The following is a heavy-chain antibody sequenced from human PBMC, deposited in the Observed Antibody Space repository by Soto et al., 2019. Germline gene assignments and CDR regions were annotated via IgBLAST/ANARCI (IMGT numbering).Heavy chain of an antibody. D-gene: IGHD3-3*01. V-gene: IGHV4-59*01. Sequence: PSETLSLTCTVSGGSISSYYWSWIRQPPGKGLEWIGYIYYSGSTNYNPSLKSRVTISVDTSKNQFSLKLSSVTAADTAVYYCARGNYDFWSGYSTYNWFDPWGQGTLVTVSS. CDR2: IYYSGST. CDR3: ARGNYDFWSGYSTYNWFDP. J-gene: IGHJ5*02. CDR1: GGSISSYY.